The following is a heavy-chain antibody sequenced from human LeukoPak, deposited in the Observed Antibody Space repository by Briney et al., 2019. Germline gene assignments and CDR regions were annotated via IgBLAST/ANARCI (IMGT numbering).Heavy chain of an antibody. V-gene: IGHV4-34*01. CDR1: GGSFSGYY. Sequence: SETLSLTCAVYGGSFSGYYWSWLRQPPGKGLEWIGEINHSGSTNYNPSLKSRVTISVDTSKNQFSLKLSSVTAADTAVYYCARYGEYSSSSGLGYYMDVWGKGTTVTVSS. J-gene: IGHJ6*03. D-gene: IGHD6-6*01. CDR3: ARYGEYSSSSGLGYYMDV. CDR2: INHSGST.